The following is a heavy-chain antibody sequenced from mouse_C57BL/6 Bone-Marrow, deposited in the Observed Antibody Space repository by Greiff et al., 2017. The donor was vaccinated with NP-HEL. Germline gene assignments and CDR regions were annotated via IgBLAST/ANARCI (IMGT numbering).Heavy chain of an antibody. CDR1: GYTFTSYW. Sequence: QVQLQQPGAELVRPGSSVKLSCKASGYTFTSYWMHWVKQRPIQGLEWIGNIDPSDSETHSNQKFKDKATLTVDKSSSTAYMQLSSLTSEDSAVYYCARYGPIYYGKGYAMDYWGQGTSVTVSS. CDR3: ARYGPIYYGKGYAMDY. V-gene: IGHV1-52*01. D-gene: IGHD2-1*01. CDR2: IDPSDSET. J-gene: IGHJ4*01.